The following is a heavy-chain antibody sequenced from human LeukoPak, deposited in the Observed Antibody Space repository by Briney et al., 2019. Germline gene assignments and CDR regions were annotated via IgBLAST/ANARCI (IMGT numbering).Heavy chain of an antibody. CDR3: TTESVLLWFGELFFDY. J-gene: IGHJ4*02. CDR1: GFTFSDHY. CDR2: TRNKANSYTT. D-gene: IGHD3-10*01. Sequence: GGSLRLSCAASGFTFSDHYMDWVRQAPGKGLEWVGRTRNKANSYTTEYAASVKGRFTISRDDSKNSLYLQMNSLKAEDTAVYYCTTESVLLWFGELFFDYWGQGTLVTVSS. V-gene: IGHV3-72*01.